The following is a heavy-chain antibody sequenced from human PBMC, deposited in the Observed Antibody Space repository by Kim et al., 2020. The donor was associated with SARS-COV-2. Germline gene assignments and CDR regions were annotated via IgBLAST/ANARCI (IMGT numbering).Heavy chain of an antibody. CDR1: GFTFSSYS. CDR3: AREEAATLYYYYGMDV. CDR2: ISSSSSYI. D-gene: IGHD2-15*01. J-gene: IGHJ6*02. Sequence: GGSLRLSCAASGFTFSSYSMNWVRQAPGKGLEWVSSISSSSSYIYYADSVKGRFTISRDNAKNSLYLQMNSLRAEDTAVYYCAREEAATLYYYYGMDVWGQGTTVTVSS. V-gene: IGHV3-21*01.